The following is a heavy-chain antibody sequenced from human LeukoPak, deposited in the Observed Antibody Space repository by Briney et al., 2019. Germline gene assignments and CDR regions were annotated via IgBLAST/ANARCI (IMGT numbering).Heavy chain of an antibody. CDR2: INPHSGGT. CDR3: ARVVLRGVMITGVFAFDI. D-gene: IGHD3-10*01. Sequence: GASVKVSCKASGYTITGYYIHWVRQAPGQGLEWMGWINPHSGGTNFAQKFQGRVTMTRDTSISTAYMELSSLRSDDTAVYYCARVVLRGVMITGVFAFDIWGQGTMVTVSS. J-gene: IGHJ3*02. CDR1: GYTITGYY. V-gene: IGHV1-2*02.